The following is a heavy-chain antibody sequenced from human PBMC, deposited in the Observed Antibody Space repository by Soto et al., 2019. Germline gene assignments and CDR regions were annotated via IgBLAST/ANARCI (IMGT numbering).Heavy chain of an antibody. D-gene: IGHD4-17*01. CDR1: GYTLTELS. V-gene: IGHV1-24*01. Sequence: ASVKVSCKVSGYTLTELSMHWVRQAPGKGLEWMGGFDPEDGETIYAQKFQGRVTMTEDTSTDTAYMELSSLRSEDTAVYYCATGDYGDYPYYYYYMDVWGKGTTVTVSS. CDR3: ATGDYGDYPYYYYYMDV. CDR2: FDPEDGET. J-gene: IGHJ6*03.